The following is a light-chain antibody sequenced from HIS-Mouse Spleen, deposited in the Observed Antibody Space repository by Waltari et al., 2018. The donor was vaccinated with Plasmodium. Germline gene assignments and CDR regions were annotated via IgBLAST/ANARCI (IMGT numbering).Light chain of an antibody. CDR1: ALPKKY. Sequence: SYELTQPPSVSVSPGQTARITCSGDALPKKYAYWYQQKSGQAPVLVIYEDSKRPAGIPERFSGYSSGTMATLTISGAQVEDGADYYCYSTDSSGNHRVFGGGTKLTVL. CDR2: EDS. CDR3: YSTDSSGNHRV. J-gene: IGLJ3*02. V-gene: IGLV3-10*01.